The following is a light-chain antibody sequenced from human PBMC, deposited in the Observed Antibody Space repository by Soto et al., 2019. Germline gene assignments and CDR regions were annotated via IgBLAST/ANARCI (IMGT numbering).Light chain of an antibody. V-gene: IGKV1-5*01. CDR1: QSISSW. Sequence: DIQMTQSPSTLSASVGDRVTITCRASQSISSWLAWYQQKPGKAPKLLIYDASSLESGVPSRFSGSGSGTEFTLNISSLQPDDFATYYCQQYNSYSYAFGQGTKVEIK. CDR3: QQYNSYSYA. J-gene: IGKJ2*01. CDR2: DAS.